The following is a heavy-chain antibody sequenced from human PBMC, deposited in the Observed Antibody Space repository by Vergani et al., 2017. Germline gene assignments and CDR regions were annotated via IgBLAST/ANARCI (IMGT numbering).Heavy chain of an antibody. J-gene: IGHJ3*02. V-gene: IGHV4-59*01. CDR3: ARLGYCSSTSCPGDAFDI. Sequence: QVQLQESGPGLVKPSETLSLTCTVSGGSISSYYWSWIRQPPGKGLEWIGYIYYSGSTNYNPSLKSRVTISVDTSKNQFSLKLSSVTAADTAVYYCARLGYCSSTSCPGDAFDIWGQGTKVTVAS. CDR1: GGSISSYY. D-gene: IGHD2-2*01. CDR2: IYYSGST.